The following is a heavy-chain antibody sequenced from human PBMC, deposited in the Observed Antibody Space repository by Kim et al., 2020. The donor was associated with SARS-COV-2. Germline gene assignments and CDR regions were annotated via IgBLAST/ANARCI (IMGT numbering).Heavy chain of an antibody. V-gene: IGHV1-18*01. D-gene: IGHD2-2*01. Sequence: ASVKVSCKASGYTFTSYGISWVRQAPGQGLEWMGWISAYNGNTNYAQKLQGRVTMTTDTSTSTAYMELRSLRSDDTAVYYCARDRVVVVPAATDIYYYYYGMDVWGRGTTVTVSS. J-gene: IGHJ6*02. CDR1: GYTFTSYG. CDR2: ISAYNGNT. CDR3: ARDRVVVVPAATDIYYYYYGMDV.